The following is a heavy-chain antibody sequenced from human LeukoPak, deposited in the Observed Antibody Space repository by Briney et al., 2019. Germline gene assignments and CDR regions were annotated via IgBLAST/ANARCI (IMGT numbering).Heavy chain of an antibody. Sequence: TSVKASCKASGFTFSSSTIQWVRQARGQRLEWMGWIVVGSGNTNYAQNFQERVTITRDMSTSTAYMEVSSLRSEDTAVYYCAADLPGGAMFDPWGQGTLVTVSS. CDR3: AADLPGGAMFDP. J-gene: IGHJ5*02. V-gene: IGHV1-58*02. D-gene: IGHD3-16*01. CDR2: IVVGSGNT. CDR1: GFTFSSST.